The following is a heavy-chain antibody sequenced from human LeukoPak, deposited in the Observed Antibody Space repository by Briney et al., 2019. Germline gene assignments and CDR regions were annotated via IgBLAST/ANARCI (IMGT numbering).Heavy chain of an antibody. Sequence: GGSLRLSCAASGFTFSSYAMSWVRQAPGKGLEWVSAISGSGGSTYYADSVKGRFTISRDDSKNTLYLQMNSLRAEDTAVYYCAKREDIVVVPAAILLSPIDYWGQGTLVTVSS. D-gene: IGHD2-2*01. V-gene: IGHV3-23*01. CDR3: AKREDIVVVPAAILLSPIDY. J-gene: IGHJ4*02. CDR2: ISGSGGST. CDR1: GFTFSSYA.